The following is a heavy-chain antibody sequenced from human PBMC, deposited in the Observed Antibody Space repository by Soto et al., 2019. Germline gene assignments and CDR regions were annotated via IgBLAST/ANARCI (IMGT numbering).Heavy chain of an antibody. Sequence: PGGSLKISCHGSRYTFTNYWIGWVRQMPWQGLEWMGIIYPGDSDTKYSPSFQGQVTISADKSISTTYLHWSSLKASDTAMYYCARQGLYGSDWDGMDVWGQGTTVTVSS. CDR2: IYPGDSDT. CDR3: ARQGLYGSDWDGMDV. D-gene: IGHD2-2*02. J-gene: IGHJ6*02. CDR1: RYTFTNYW. V-gene: IGHV5-51*01.